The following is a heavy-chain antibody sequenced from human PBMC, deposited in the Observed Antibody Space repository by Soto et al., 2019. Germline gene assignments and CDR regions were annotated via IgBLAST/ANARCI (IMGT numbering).Heavy chain of an antibody. V-gene: IGHV3-7*04. D-gene: IGHD3-9*01. CDR1: GFTFSRTW. J-gene: IGHJ4*02. CDR3: ARGHYEI. Sequence: EVQLVESGGGLVQPGGSLRLSCAASGFTFSRTWMSWVRQAPGKGLEWVASINEDGSEKYFGDSVKGRFTISRDNAKNSLFLQMNSLRVEGTAIYYCARGHYEIRGQGTLVTVSS. CDR2: INEDGSEK.